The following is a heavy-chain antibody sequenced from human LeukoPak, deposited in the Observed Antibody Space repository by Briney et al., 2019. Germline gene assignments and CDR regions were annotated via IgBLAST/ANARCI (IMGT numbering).Heavy chain of an antibody. J-gene: IGHJ4*02. CDR1: GYSISSGYY. CDR2: IYHSGST. CDR3: ARVRFAPTPFDY. D-gene: IGHD5-24*01. V-gene: IGHV4-38-2*01. Sequence: SETLSLTCAVFGYSISSGYYWGWIRQPPGKGLEWIGSIYHSGSTYYNPSLKSRVTISVDTSKNQFSLKLSSVTAADTAVYYCARVRFAPTPFDYWGQGTLVTVSS.